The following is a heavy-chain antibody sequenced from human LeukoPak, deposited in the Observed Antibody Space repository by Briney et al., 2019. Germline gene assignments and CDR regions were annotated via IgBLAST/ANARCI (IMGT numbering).Heavy chain of an antibody. V-gene: IGHV3-30*02. CDR1: GFTFRTSG. CDR3: ARESNRIQAGAFDI. CDR2: LQFDGSSE. D-gene: IGHD5-18*01. Sequence: GGSLRLSCAASGFTFRTSGMHWVRQAPGKGLEWVAFLQFDGSSEYYADSVKGRFTVSRDNSRNTLFLQVNSLRADDTAVYYCARESNRIQAGAFDIWGQGTMVTVSS. J-gene: IGHJ3*02.